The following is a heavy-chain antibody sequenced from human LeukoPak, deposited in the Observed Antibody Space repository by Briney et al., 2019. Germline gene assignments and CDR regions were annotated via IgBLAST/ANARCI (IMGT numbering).Heavy chain of an antibody. V-gene: IGHV3-53*01. Sequence: GGSLRLTCAASGFTVSSNYMSWVRQAPGKGLEWVSVIYSGGSTYYADSAKGRFTISRDNSKNTLYLQMNSLRAEDTAVYYCARHGILYYYMDVWGKGTTVTVSS. CDR2: IYSGGST. D-gene: IGHD1-1*01. J-gene: IGHJ6*03. CDR1: GFTVSSNY. CDR3: ARHGILYYYMDV.